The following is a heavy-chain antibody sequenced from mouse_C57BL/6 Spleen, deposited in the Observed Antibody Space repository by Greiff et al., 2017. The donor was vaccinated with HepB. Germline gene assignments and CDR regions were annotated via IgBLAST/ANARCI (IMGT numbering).Heavy chain of an antibody. CDR3: ARDRAY. J-gene: IGHJ3*01. CDR1: GYSITSGYY. Sequence: VQLKESGPGLVKPSQSLSLTCSVTGYSITSGYYWNWIRQFPGNKLEWMGYISYDGINNYNPSLKNRISITRDTSKNQFFLKLNSVTTEDTATYYCARDRAYWGQGTLVTVSA. CDR2: ISYDGIN. V-gene: IGHV3-6*01.